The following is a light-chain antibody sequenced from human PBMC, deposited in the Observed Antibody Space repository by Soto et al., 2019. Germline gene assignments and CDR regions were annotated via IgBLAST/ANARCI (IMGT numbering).Light chain of an antibody. CDR3: QQYYSTLPT. J-gene: IGKJ1*01. Sequence: DIVMTQSPDSLVVSLGERATINCKSSQSVLYSSNNKNYLAWYQQKPGQPPKLLIYWASTRESGVPDRFSGSGSGTDFTLTISSLQAEDVAVYYCQQYYSTLPTFGQGTKVEIK. V-gene: IGKV4-1*01. CDR2: WAS. CDR1: QSVLYSSNNKNY.